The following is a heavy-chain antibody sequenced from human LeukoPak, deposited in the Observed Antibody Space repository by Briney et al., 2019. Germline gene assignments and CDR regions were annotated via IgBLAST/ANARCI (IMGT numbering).Heavy chain of an antibody. CDR3: AREGTMAWFDY. CDR1: GFTFSSYA. CDR2: IKQDGSEK. J-gene: IGHJ4*02. D-gene: IGHD3-10*01. Sequence: PGGSLRLSCAASGFTFSSYAMSWVRQAPGKGLEWVANIKQDGSEKYYVDSVKGRFTISRDNAKNSLYLQMNSLRAEDTAVYYCAREGTMAWFDYWGQGTLVTVSS. V-gene: IGHV3-7*01.